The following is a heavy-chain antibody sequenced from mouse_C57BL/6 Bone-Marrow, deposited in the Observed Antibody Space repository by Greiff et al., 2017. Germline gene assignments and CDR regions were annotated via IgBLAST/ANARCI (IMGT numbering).Heavy chain of an antibody. D-gene: IGHD1-1*01. J-gene: IGHJ4*01. CDR2: IDPSDSYT. Sequence: VQLQQPGAELVKPGASVKLSCKASGYTFTSYWMQWVKQRPGQGLEWIGEIDPSDSYTNYNQKFKGKATLTVDTSSSTAYMQLSSLTSEGSAVYYCASSSLYYYAMDYWGQGTSVTVSS. CDR1: GYTFTSYW. V-gene: IGHV1-50*01. CDR3: ASSSLYYYAMDY.